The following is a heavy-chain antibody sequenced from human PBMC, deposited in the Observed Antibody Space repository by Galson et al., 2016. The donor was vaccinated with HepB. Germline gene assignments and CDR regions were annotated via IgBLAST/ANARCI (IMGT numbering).Heavy chain of an antibody. CDR3: ARERGYGNPAHIDY. CDR2: INYSGST. J-gene: IGHJ4*02. D-gene: IGHD6-13*01. CDR1: GGSMSSYY. Sequence: SETLSLTCTVSGGSMSSYYWTWIRQPPGKGLEWIAFINYSGSTYYSPSLKSRVTVSLDTSKNQFSLKLSSVAAADTAVYYCARERGYGNPAHIDYWGQGTLVTVSS. V-gene: IGHV4-59*01.